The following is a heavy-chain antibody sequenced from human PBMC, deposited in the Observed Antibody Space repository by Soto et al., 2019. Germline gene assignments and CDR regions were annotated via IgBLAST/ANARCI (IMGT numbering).Heavy chain of an antibody. D-gene: IGHD4-17*01. CDR3: ARDLLNNDYCDYVLE. J-gene: IGHJ4*02. Sequence: SLKVSCTASGGTFSSYAISWERQAPGQGLEWMGGIIPIFGTANYAQKFQGRVTITADESTSTAYMELSSLRSEDTAVYYCARDLLNNDYCDYVLEWGQGTLVTVSS. CDR2: IIPIFGTA. V-gene: IGHV1-69*13. CDR1: GGTFSSYA.